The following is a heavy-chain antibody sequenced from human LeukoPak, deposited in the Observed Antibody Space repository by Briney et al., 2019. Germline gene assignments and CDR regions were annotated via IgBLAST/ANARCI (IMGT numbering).Heavy chain of an antibody. J-gene: IGHJ5*02. D-gene: IGHD6-19*01. CDR2: INHSGST. CDR3: ARGSSGWYRGWFDP. CDR1: GGSFSGYY. Sequence: SETLSLTCAVYGGSFSGYYWSWIRQPPGKGLEWIGEINHSGSTNYNPSLKSRVTISVDTSKNQFSLKLSSVIAADTAVYYCARGSSGWYRGWFDPWGQGTLVTVSS. V-gene: IGHV4-34*01.